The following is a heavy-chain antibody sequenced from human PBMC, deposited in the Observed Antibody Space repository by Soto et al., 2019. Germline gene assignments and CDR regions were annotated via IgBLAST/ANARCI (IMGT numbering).Heavy chain of an antibody. V-gene: IGHV3-64D*06. Sequence: GGSLRLSCAASGFTFSKYEMNWVRQAPGEGLEYVSAISSNGGSTYYADSVKGRFTISRDNSKNTLYLQMSSLRAEHTAVYYCVKDRRASWIQLWFWVYWGQGTLVTVSS. J-gene: IGHJ4*02. CDR3: VKDRRASWIQLWFWVY. D-gene: IGHD5-18*01. CDR1: GFTFSKYE. CDR2: ISSNGGST.